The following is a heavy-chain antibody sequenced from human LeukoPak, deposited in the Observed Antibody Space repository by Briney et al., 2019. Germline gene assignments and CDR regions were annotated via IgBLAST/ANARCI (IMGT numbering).Heavy chain of an antibody. CDR3: ARDNSTRYYYYYMDV. Sequence: PGGSLRLSCAASGFTFSSYEMNWVRQAPGKGLEWVSYISSSGSTIYYADSVKGRFTISRDNAKNSLYLQMNSLRAEDTAVYYCARDNSTRYYYYYMDVWGKGTTVTISS. CDR1: GFTFSSYE. J-gene: IGHJ6*03. V-gene: IGHV3-48*03. D-gene: IGHD4-23*01. CDR2: ISSSGSTI.